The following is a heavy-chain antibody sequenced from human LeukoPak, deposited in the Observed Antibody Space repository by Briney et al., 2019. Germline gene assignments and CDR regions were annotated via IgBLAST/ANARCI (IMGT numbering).Heavy chain of an antibody. CDR1: GGSISSGDYY. J-gene: IGHJ5*02. CDR3: ARDRDPNWFDP. D-gene: IGHD3-10*01. CDR2: IYYSGST. Sequence: SETLSLTCTVSGGSISSGDYYWSCIRQPPGKGLGWIGYIYYSGSTYYNPSLKSRVTISVDTSKNQFSLELSSVTAADTAVYYCARDRDPNWFDPWGQGTLVTVSS. V-gene: IGHV4-30-4*08.